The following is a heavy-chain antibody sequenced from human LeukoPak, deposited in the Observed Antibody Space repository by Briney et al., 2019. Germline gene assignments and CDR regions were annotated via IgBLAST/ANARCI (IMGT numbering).Heavy chain of an antibody. CDR1: GGSISSGGYY. CDR2: IYYSGST. V-gene: IGHV4-31*03. CDR3: ARDGGAMPYYFDY. Sequence: SETLSLTCTVSGGSISSGGYYWSWIRQHPGKGLEWIGYIYYSGSTYYNPSLKSRVTISVDTSKNQFSLKLSSVTAADTAVYYCARDGGAMPYYFDYWGQGTLVTVSS. J-gene: IGHJ4*02. D-gene: IGHD2-2*01.